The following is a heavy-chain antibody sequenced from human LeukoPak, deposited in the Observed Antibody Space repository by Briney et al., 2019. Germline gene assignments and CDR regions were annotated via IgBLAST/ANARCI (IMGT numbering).Heavy chain of an antibody. D-gene: IGHD6-19*01. CDR2: ISSSGSTI. J-gene: IGHJ5*02. V-gene: IGHV3-48*03. CDR3: ASSSSGWYSGWFDP. Sequence: GGSLRLSCAASGFTFSSYEMNWVRQAPGKGLEWVSYISSSGSTIYYADSVKGRFTISRDNAKNSLYLQMSSLRAEDTAVYYCASSSSGWYSGWFDPWDPGTLVTVSS. CDR1: GFTFSSYE.